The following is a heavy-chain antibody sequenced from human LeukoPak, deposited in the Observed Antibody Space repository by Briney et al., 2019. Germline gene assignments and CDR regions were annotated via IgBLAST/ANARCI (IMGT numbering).Heavy chain of an antibody. Sequence: GGSLRLSYAASGFTFSSYGMHWVRQAPGKGLEWVAVIWYDGSNKYYADSVKGRFTISRDNSKNTLYLQMNSLRAEDTAVYYCARALGRVITIFGVVINYGMDVWGQGTMVTVSS. V-gene: IGHV3-33*01. CDR2: IWYDGSNK. J-gene: IGHJ6*02. CDR3: ARALGRVITIFGVVINYGMDV. CDR1: GFTFSSYG. D-gene: IGHD3-3*01.